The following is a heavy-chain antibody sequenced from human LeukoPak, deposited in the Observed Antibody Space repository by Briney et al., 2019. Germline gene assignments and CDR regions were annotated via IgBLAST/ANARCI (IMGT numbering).Heavy chain of an antibody. CDR3: ARGKGWYDYVWGSYCYSFDY. D-gene: IGHD3-16*02. V-gene: IGHV4-34*01. CDR2: INHSGST. J-gene: IGHJ4*02. CDR1: GGSFSGYY. Sequence: SETLSLTCAVYGGSFSGYYWSWIRQPPGKGLEWIGEINHSGSTNYNPSLKSRVTISVDTSKNQFSLKLSSVTAADTAVYYCARGKGWYDYVWGSYCYSFDYWGQGTLVTVSS.